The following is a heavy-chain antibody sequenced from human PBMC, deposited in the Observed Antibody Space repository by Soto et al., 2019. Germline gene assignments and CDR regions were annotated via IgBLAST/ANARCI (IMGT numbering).Heavy chain of an antibody. V-gene: IGHV1-69*02. CDR2: IIPILGIA. CDR3: ASVGELPVWFDP. J-gene: IGHJ5*02. CDR1: GGTFSSYT. D-gene: IGHD3-10*01. Sequence: SVKVSCKASGGTFSSYTISWVRQTPGQGLEWMGRIIPILGIANYAQKFQGRVTITADKSTSTAYMELSSLRSADTAVYYCASVGELPVWFDPWGRGTLVTVSS.